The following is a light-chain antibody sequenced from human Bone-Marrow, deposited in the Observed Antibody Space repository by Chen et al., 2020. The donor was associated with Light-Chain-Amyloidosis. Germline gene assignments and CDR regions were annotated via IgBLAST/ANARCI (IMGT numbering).Light chain of an antibody. Sequence: NFMLTQPHSVSESPGKTVIISCTRSSGSIATNYVQWYQQSPGSSPTTVIYKDDQRPSGVPDRFSGSIDRSSNSASLTISGLKTEDEADYYCQSYQGSSQGVFGGGTKLTVL. CDR1: SGSIATNY. J-gene: IGLJ3*02. V-gene: IGLV6-57*01. CDR3: QSYQGSSQGV. CDR2: KDD.